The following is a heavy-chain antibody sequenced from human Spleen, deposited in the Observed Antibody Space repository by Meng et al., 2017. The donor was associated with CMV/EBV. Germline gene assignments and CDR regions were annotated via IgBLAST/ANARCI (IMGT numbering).Heavy chain of an antibody. CDR2: ITYSGST. V-gene: IGHV4-34*01. CDR1: SFSYNH. D-gene: IGHD2-2*02. Sequence: SFSYNHWTWIRQSPGKGLEWIGEITYSGSTNYNPFLKSRVTISVDTSKNQFSLKLTSPTVADTAVYYCARGPLGYCSSTSCYTVFDYWGQGTLVTVSS. CDR3: ARGPLGYCSSTSCYTVFDY. J-gene: IGHJ4*02.